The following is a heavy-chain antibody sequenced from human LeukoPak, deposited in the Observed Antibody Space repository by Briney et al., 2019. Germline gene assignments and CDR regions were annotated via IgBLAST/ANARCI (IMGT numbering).Heavy chain of an antibody. Sequence: KPSETLSLTCTVSGGSISSSSYYWGWIRQPPGKGLEWIGSIYYSGSTYYNPSLKSRVTISVDTSKNQFSLKLSSVTAADTAVYYCARCSGYYDSSGYCNYWGQGTLVTVSS. D-gene: IGHD3-22*01. CDR2: IYYSGST. J-gene: IGHJ4*02. CDR3: ARCSGYYDSSGYCNY. CDR1: GGSISSSSYY. V-gene: IGHV4-39*01.